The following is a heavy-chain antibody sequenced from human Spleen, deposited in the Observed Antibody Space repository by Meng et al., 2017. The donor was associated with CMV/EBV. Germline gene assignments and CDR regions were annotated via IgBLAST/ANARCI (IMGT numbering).Heavy chain of an antibody. CDR2: INSDDSTT. CDR1: GFTLSSYW. D-gene: IGHD3-10*01. J-gene: IGHJ4*02. CDR3: ARDCFGREDY. Sequence: GGSLRLSCAASGFTLSSYWVHWVRQVPGKGLVWVSRINSDDSTTTYADSVKGRFTISRDYAKNTVYLQMNSLRVEDTAVYYCARDCFGREDYWGQGTLVTVSS. V-gene: IGHV3-74*03.